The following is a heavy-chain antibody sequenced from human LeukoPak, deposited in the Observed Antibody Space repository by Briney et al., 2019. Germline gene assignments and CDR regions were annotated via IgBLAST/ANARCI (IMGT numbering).Heavy chain of an antibody. D-gene: IGHD3-3*01. CDR1: GYTLTELS. CDR2: FDPEDGET. Sequence: ASVKVSCKVSGYTLTELSMHWVRQAPGKGLEWMGGFDPEDGETIYAQKFQGRVTMTEDTSTDTAYMELSSLRSEDTAVYYCATSLWWGLFGVVPRKYFDYWGQGTLVTVSS. J-gene: IGHJ4*02. CDR3: ATSLWWGLFGVVPRKYFDY. V-gene: IGHV1-24*01.